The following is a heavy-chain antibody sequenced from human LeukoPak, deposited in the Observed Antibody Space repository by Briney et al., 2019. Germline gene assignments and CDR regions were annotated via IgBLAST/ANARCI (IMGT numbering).Heavy chain of an antibody. CDR2: ISAYNGQT. CDR1: GYTFTSYY. CDR3: AWDSGAFVI. J-gene: IGHJ3*02. V-gene: IGHV1-18*01. Sequence: GASVKVSCQASGYTFTSYYISWMRQAPGQGLQWMGRISAYNGQTNYAQKVQGRVTMTTDTSTSTVYMELRSLRSDDTAVYYCAWDSGAFVIRGQGTMVTVSS.